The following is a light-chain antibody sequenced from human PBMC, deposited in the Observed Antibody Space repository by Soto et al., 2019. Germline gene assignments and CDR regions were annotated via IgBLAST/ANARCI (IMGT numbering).Light chain of an antibody. V-gene: IGLV2-11*01. Sequence: QSVLTQPRSVSGSPGQSVTISCTGTSSDVGLYNYFSWYQQEAGKAPKLIIYDVNKRPSGVPDRFSGSKSGNTASLTISGLQADDEADYICCSYGGPYTWLFGGGTKLTVL. J-gene: IGLJ3*02. CDR3: CSYGGPYTWL. CDR1: SSDVGLYNY. CDR2: DVN.